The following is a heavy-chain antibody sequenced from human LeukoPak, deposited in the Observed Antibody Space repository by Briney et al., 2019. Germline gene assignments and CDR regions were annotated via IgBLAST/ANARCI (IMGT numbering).Heavy chain of an antibody. J-gene: IGHJ2*01. Sequence: SVKVSCKASGGTFSSYAISWVRQAPGQGLEWMGGIIPIFGTANYAQKFQGRVTITADESTSTAYMELSSLRSEDTAVYYCARGQYYYDSSGYYFSYFDLWGRGTLVTVSS. V-gene: IGHV1-69*13. CDR1: GGTFSSYA. CDR3: ARGQYYYDSSGYYFSYFDL. D-gene: IGHD3-22*01. CDR2: IIPIFGTA.